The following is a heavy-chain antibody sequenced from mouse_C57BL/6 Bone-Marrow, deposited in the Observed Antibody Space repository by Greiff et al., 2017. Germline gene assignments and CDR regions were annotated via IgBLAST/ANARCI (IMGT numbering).Heavy chain of an antibody. D-gene: IGHD3-2*02. V-gene: IGHV1-74*01. Sequence: QVQLQQSGAELVKPGASVKVSCKASGYTFTSYWMHWVKQRPGQGLEWIGRIHPSDSDTNYNQKFKGKATLTVDKSSSTAYMQLSSLTSADSAVYYCAIESSAYVRLAYWGQGTLVTVSA. CDR1: GYTFTSYW. J-gene: IGHJ3*01. CDR2: IHPSDSDT. CDR3: AIESSAYVRLAY.